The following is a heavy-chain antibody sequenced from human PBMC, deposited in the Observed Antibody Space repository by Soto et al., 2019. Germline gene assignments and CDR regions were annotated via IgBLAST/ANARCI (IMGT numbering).Heavy chain of an antibody. J-gene: IGHJ4*02. CDR3: TRLGVAGRPFDY. Sequence: ETLSLSCAASGFTFSGSAMHWVRQASGKGLEWVGCIRSKANSYATVYAASVKGRFTISRDDSKNTAYLQMNSLKTEDTAVYYCTRLGVAGRPFDYWGQGTLVTVSS. CDR1: GFTFSGSA. CDR2: IRSKANSYAT. V-gene: IGHV3-73*01. D-gene: IGHD6-6*01.